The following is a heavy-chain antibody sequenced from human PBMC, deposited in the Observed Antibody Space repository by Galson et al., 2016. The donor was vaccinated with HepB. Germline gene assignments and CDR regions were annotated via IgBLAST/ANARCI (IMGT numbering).Heavy chain of an antibody. Sequence: SLRLSCAASGFTFSKYGMHWVRQAPGKGLEWVTVIWNDGSNTYYADSVKGRFTISRDNSNNTLYLQMNSLRVEDTAVYYCAKSEVVVVAAHQVWGQGTLVTVAS. D-gene: IGHD2-15*01. CDR2: IWNDGSNT. CDR3: AKSEVVVVAAHQV. V-gene: IGHV3-33*03. J-gene: IGHJ4*02. CDR1: GFTFSKYG.